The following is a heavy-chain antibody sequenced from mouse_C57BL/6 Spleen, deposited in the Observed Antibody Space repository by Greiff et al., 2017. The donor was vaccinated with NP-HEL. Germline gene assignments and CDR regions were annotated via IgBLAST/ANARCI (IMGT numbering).Heavy chain of an antibody. CDR2: ISYDGSN. J-gene: IGHJ3*01. Sequence: EVQLQQSGPGLVKPSQSLSLTCSVTGYSITSGYYWNWIRQFPGNKLEWMGYISYDGSNNYNPSLKNRISITRDTSKNQFFLKLNSVTTEDTATYYCARGVYDSPFAYWGQGTLVTVSA. D-gene: IGHD2-3*01. CDR3: ARGVYDSPFAY. CDR1: GYSITSGYY. V-gene: IGHV3-6*01.